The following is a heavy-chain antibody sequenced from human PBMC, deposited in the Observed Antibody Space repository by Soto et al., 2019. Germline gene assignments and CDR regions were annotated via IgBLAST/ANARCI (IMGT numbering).Heavy chain of an antibody. CDR1: GFTFSSYA. CDR2: ISYDGSNK. V-gene: IGHV3-30-3*01. CDR3: ARSKQQLKFGMDV. Sequence: QVPLVESGGGVVQPGRSLRLSCAASGFTFSSYAMHWVRQAPGKGLEWVAVISYDGSNKYYADSVKGRFTISRDNSKDTLYLQMDSLRAEDTAVYYCARSKQQLKFGMDVWGEGTTVTVSS. J-gene: IGHJ6*04. D-gene: IGHD6-13*01.